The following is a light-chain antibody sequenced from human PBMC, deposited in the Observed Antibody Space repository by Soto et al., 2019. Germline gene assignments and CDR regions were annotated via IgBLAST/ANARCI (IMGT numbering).Light chain of an antibody. V-gene: IGKV3-15*01. CDR1: QSVSSN. CDR2: GAS. CDR3: QQYYDWQPR. J-gene: IGKJ1*01. Sequence: EIVMTQSPATLSVSPGERATLSCRASQSVSSNLAWYQQKPGQAPRLLIYGASTRATGIPARFSGSGSGTDFTLTISSLQSEDFSVYYCQQYYDWQPRFGQGTKWIS.